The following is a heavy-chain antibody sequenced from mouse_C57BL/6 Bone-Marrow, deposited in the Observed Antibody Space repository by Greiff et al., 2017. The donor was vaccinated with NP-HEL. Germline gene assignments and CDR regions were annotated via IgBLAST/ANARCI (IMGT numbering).Heavy chain of an antibody. CDR2: IHPNSGST. J-gene: IGHJ4*01. V-gene: IGHV1-64*01. D-gene: IGHD2-3*01. Sequence: PGQGLEWIGMIHPNSGSTNYNEKFKSKATLTVDKSSSTAYMQLSSLTSEDSAVYYCARSGLLPPVSRPHYYAMDYWGQGTSVTVSS. CDR3: ARSGLLPPVSRPHYYAMDY.